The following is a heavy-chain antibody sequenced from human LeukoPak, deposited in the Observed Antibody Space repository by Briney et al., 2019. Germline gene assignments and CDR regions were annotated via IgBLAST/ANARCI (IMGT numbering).Heavy chain of an antibody. CDR2: INPNSGGT. V-gene: IGHV1-2*02. J-gene: IGHJ4*02. Sequence: ASVKVSCKASGYTFTGYYMHWVRQAPGQGLEWMGWINPNSGGTNYAQKFQGRVTMTRDTSISTAYMELSRLRSDDTPVYYCAKTYDFWSGYFLYWGQGTLVTVSS. D-gene: IGHD3-3*01. CDR3: AKTYDFWSGYFLY. CDR1: GYTFTGYY.